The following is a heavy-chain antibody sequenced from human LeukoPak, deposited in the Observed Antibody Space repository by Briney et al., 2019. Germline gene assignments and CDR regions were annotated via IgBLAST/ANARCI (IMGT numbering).Heavy chain of an antibody. CDR1: GVSISSYY. D-gene: IGHD1-26*01. CDR3: ARGIGGSYRQYNWFDP. Sequence: SETLSLTCTVSGVSISSYYWSWIRPPPGKGMEWIGYIYTSGSTNYNPSLKSRVTISVDTSKNQFSLKLSSVTAADTAVYYCARGIGGSYRQYNWFDPWGQGTLVTVSS. J-gene: IGHJ5*02. V-gene: IGHV4-4*09. CDR2: IYTSGST.